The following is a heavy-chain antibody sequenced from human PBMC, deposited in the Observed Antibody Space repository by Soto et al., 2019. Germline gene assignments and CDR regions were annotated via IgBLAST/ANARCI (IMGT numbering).Heavy chain of an antibody. J-gene: IGHJ4*02. CDR2: IGGGGDDT. CDR1: GFTFSNYA. D-gene: IGHD3-22*01. Sequence: VQLLESGGGLVQPGGSLRLSCAASGFTFSNYAMSWVRQAPGKGLEWVSSIGGGGDDTYYADSVKGRFIISRDNSKSTLSLQMNGLRGEDTAVYYCSGYSRTLDYWGQGTLVTVSS. V-gene: IGHV3-23*01. CDR3: SGYSRTLDY.